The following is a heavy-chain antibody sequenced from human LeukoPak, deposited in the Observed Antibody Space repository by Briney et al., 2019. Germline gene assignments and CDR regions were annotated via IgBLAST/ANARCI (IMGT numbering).Heavy chain of an antibody. V-gene: IGHV4-59*01. CDR1: GGSLSSYF. CDR3: ARDGYYYGSGSSYGLDV. J-gene: IGHJ6*02. Sequence: SETLSLTCAVSGGSLSSYFWTWIRQPPGKALEWIGYVYYSGSTNYNPSLKSRVTISVDTSKNQFSLKLTSVTAADTAVYYCARDGYYYGSGSSYGLDVWGQGTTVTVSS. D-gene: IGHD3-10*01. CDR2: VYYSGST.